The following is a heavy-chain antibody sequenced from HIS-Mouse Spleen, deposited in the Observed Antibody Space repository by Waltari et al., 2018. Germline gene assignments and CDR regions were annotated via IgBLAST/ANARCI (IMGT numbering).Heavy chain of an antibody. D-gene: IGHD3-10*01. CDR2: INHSGST. CDR1: GGSFSGYY. V-gene: IGHV4-34*01. J-gene: IGHJ5*02. CDR3: ARVGYYGSGSYYWFDP. Sequence: QVQLQQWGAGLLKPSETLSLTCAVYGGSFSGYYWSGIRQPPGKGLEWIGEINHSGSTNYNPSLKSRVTISVDTSKNQFSLKLSSVTAADTAVYYCARVGYYGSGSYYWFDPWGQGTLVTVSS.